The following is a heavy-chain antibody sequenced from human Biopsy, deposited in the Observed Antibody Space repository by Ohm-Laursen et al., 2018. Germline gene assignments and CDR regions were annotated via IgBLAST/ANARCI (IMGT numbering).Heavy chain of an antibody. CDR3: ARNRVDVVKVTTIGWNFDL. CDR2: IHYTGHI. Sequence: GTLSLTCIVPGDTISTYYWNWIRQTPGKGLEWIGYIHYTGHIRINPSLNSRATISVDTSKDQFSLKLSSLTAADTAIYYCARNRVDVVKVTTIGWNFDLWGRGTLVTVS. D-gene: IGHD5-12*01. J-gene: IGHJ2*01. V-gene: IGHV4-59*08. CDR1: GDTISTYY.